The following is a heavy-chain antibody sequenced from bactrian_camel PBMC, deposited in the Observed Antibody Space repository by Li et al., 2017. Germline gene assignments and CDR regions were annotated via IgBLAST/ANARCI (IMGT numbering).Heavy chain of an antibody. J-gene: IGHJ4*01. CDR1: GFVFDEFD. V-gene: IGHV3S53*01. Sequence: HVQLVESGGGSVQTGETLRLSCTASGFVFDEFDMGWYRQAPGKSCELVSTIKSDGSTVYGNSVKGRFTISRDNAEKTIYLQMNSLNPEDTAVYYCAADDVPRWLVAGRGENYWGRGTQVTVS. D-gene: IGHD6*01. CDR3: AADDVPRWLVAGRGENY. CDR2: IKSDGST.